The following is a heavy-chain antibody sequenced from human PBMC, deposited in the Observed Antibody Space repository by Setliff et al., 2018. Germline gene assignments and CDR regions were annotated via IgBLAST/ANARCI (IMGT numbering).Heavy chain of an antibody. CDR2: INGGNGNT. J-gene: IGHJ4*02. V-gene: IGHV1-3*01. Sequence: ASVKVSCKASGYTFTSYAMHWVRQAPGQRLEWMGWINGGNGNTKYSQKFQGRITINRDTSASTAYMEMISLRAEDTAVYYCSRDREYCSRTSCYIDYWGQGALVTVSS. CDR3: SRDREYCSRTSCYIDY. CDR1: GYTFTSYA. D-gene: IGHD2-2*02.